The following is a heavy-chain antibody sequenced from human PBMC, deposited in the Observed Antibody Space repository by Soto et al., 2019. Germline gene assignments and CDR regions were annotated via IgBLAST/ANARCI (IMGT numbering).Heavy chain of an antibody. Sequence: QVQLQQWGAGLLKPSETLSLTCAVYGGSFSGYYWSWIRQPPGKGLEWIGEINHSGSTNYNPSLNRRVTISVATSKNQFSLKLSSVAAADAAVYYCARGPSMGWFDPWGQGTLVTVSS. CDR2: INHSGST. CDR3: ARGPSMGWFDP. J-gene: IGHJ5*02. CDR1: GGSFSGYY. V-gene: IGHV4-34*01. D-gene: IGHD3-10*01.